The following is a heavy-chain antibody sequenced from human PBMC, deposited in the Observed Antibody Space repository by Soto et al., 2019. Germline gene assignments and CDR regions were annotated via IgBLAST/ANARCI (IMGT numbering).Heavy chain of an antibody. CDR1: GFTFSSYA. D-gene: IGHD3-10*01. Sequence: EVQLLESGGGLVQPGGSLRLFCAASGFTFSSYAMSWVRQAPGKGLEWVSAISGSGGSTYYADSVKGRFTISRDNSKNTLYLQMNSLRAEDTAVYYCAKIRYGAYWYFDLWGRGTLVTVSS. J-gene: IGHJ2*01. CDR2: ISGSGGST. CDR3: AKIRYGAYWYFDL. V-gene: IGHV3-23*01.